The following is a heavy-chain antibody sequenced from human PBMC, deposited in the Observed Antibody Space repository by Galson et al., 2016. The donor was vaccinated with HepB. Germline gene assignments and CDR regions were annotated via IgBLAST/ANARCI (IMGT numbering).Heavy chain of an antibody. D-gene: IGHD4-17*01. CDR1: GFIFSSYA. CDR3: AKSAGRAVTTLDYYYGMDV. CDR2: INGSSSSI. Sequence: SLRLSCAASGFIFSSYAMNWVRQAPGKGLEWVSIINGSSSSIYYADSMKGRFTVSRDNSKNTLFLQMNSLRAEDTAVYYCAKSAGRAVTTLDYYYGMDVWGQGTTVTVSS. J-gene: IGHJ6*02. V-gene: IGHV3-23*01.